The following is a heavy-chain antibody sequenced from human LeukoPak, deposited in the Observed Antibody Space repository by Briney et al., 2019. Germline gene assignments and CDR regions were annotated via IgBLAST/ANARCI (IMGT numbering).Heavy chain of an antibody. CDR1: GGSIRSHC. CDR2: IYYTGKN. V-gene: IGHV4-59*08. CDR3: VRRNPGWNYSAY. Sequence: SETLSPTCAASGGSIRSHCWGWIRQPPGKGLQWIGDIYYTGKNNYNPSLKSRVTISLDTSKDHLSLNLTSVVASDTAIYHCVRRNPGWNYSAYWGQGILVTVSS. J-gene: IGHJ4*02. D-gene: IGHD6-19*01.